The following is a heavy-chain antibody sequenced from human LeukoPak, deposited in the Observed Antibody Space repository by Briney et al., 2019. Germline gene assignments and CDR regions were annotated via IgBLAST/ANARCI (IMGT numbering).Heavy chain of an antibody. J-gene: IGHJ4*02. CDR3: ASYNWNFLNDY. V-gene: IGHV3-74*01. Sequence: GGSLRLSCAASGFTFSSYWMYWVRHPPGKGLVLVSGISGDGRSTRYADSVKGRFTISRDNSKNTLYLQMNSLRAEDTAVYYCASYNWNFLNDYWGQGTLVTVSS. CDR1: GFTFSSYW. CDR2: ISGDGRST. D-gene: IGHD1-7*01.